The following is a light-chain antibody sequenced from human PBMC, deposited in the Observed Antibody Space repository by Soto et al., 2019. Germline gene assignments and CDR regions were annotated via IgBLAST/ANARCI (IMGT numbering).Light chain of an antibody. CDR3: CSYAGTTTWV. CDR1: SSDVGSHNF. CDR2: EVT. J-gene: IGLJ2*01. V-gene: IGLV2-23*02. Sequence: QSALTQPASVSGSPGQSITISCTGTSSDVGSHNFVSWYQQRPGKAPKLMIFEVTKRPSGVSSRFSASKSGNTASLTISGVPAEDAADYCCCSYAGTTTWVFGGGTKLTVL.